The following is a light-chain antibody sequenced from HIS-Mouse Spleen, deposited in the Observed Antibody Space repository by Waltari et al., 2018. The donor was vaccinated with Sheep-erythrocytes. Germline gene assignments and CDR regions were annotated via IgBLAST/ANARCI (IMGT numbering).Light chain of an antibody. V-gene: IGLV2-23*01. CDR2: EGS. J-gene: IGLJ3*02. CDR1: SSDVGRYNL. Sequence: QSALTQPASVSGSPGQSITISCTATSSDVGRYNLVSLYQQHPGKAPKLMIYEGSKRPSGVSNRFSGSKSGNTASLTISGLQAEDEADYYCCSYAGSSTPWVFGGGTKLTVL. CDR3: CSYAGSSTPWV.